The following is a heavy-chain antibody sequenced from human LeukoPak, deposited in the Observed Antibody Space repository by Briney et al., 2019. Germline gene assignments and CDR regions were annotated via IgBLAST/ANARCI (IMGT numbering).Heavy chain of an antibody. D-gene: IGHD3-10*01. J-gene: IGHJ4*02. CDR2: IIPIFGTA. V-gene: IGHV1-69*13. Sequence: ASVKVSCKASGGTFSSYAISWVQQAPGQGLEWMGGIIPIFGTANYAQKFQGRVTITADESTSSAYMELSSLRSEDTAVYYCARQPVRGVPFDYWGQGTLVTVSS. CDR1: GGTFSSYA. CDR3: ARQPVRGVPFDY.